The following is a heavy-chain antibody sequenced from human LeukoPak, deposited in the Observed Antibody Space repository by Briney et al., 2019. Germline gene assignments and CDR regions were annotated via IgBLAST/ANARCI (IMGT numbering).Heavy chain of an antibody. CDR2: ISASGGST. CDR1: GFTFSSYA. J-gene: IGHJ5*02. CDR3: AKDLSPAAA. Sequence: GGSLRLSCAASGFTFSSYAMSWVRQAPGKGLEWVSAISASGGSTYYADSVKGRFTISRDNSKNTLSLQMNNLRDEDTAVYYCAKDLSPAAAWGQGTLVTVSS. V-gene: IGHV3-23*01. D-gene: IGHD6-25*01.